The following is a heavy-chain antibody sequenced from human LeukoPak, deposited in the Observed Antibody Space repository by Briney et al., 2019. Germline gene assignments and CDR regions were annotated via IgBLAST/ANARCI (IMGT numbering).Heavy chain of an antibody. CDR3: AVPEGSAPGFDY. D-gene: IGHD1-26*01. CDR2: MNPNSGNT. J-gene: IGHJ4*02. CDR1: GYTFTRYD. Sequence: SVSVSCKASGYTFTRYDINWVPDAPGQGLEWMVCMNPNSGNTRYAQKFQGRVTMTRNTSISTAYMELSSLRSEDSAGYYCAVPEGSAPGFDYWGQGTLVTVSS. V-gene: IGHV1-8*01.